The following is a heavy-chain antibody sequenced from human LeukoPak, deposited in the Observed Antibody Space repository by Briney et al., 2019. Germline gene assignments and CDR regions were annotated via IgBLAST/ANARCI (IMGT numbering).Heavy chain of an antibody. Sequence: PSETLSLTCDVFGSSVNSDQYWGWMRHSPGAGLEWIGSVHQTGSPYYNPSLGSRVSLSIDSTKNSFSLRLSSVTAADTAVYYCAMIRLGELSLLGDAYDIWGQGTMVTVSS. V-gene: IGHV4-38-2*01. CDR2: VHQTGSP. CDR1: GSSVNSDQY. J-gene: IGHJ3*02. CDR3: AMIRLGELSLLGDAYDI. D-gene: IGHD3-16*02.